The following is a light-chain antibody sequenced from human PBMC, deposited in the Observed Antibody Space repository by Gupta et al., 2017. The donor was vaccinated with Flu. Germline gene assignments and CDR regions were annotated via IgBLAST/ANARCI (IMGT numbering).Light chain of an antibody. J-gene: IGLJ3*02. CDR3: SSFTSSYTWV. Sequence: QSALTQPASVSGSPVQSIPISCTGTSSDVGGYKYVSWYQQPPGKAPKLMIYEVSNGASGVSNRFSGSKSGNTAYLTISGLQADDEADYYCSSFTSSYTWVFGEGTKLTVL. CDR1: SSDVGGYKY. V-gene: IGLV2-14*01. CDR2: EVS.